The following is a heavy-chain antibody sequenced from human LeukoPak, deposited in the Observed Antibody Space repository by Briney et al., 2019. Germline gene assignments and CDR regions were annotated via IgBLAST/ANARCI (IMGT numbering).Heavy chain of an antibody. V-gene: IGHV3-48*02. CDR2: ISGSSNTI. Sequence: PSETLSLTCTVSGDSISSSYWSWIRQPPGKGLEWISYISGSSNTIYQADSVKGRFTISRDNAKNSLYLQMNSLRDEDTAVYYCARDTSYASDIWGQGTMVTVSS. J-gene: IGHJ3*02. CDR3: ARDTSYASDI. CDR1: GDSISSSY.